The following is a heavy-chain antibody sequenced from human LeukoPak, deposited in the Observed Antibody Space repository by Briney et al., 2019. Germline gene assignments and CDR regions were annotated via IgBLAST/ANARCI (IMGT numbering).Heavy chain of an antibody. V-gene: IGHV3-9*01. J-gene: IGHJ4*02. CDR2: ISWNSGSI. Sequence: GGSLRLSCAASGFTFDDYAMHWVRQAPGKGLEWVSGISWNSGSIGYADSVKGRFTISRDNAKNSLYLQMNSLRAEDTALYYCAKIVSPSSSWPIDYWGQGTLVTVSS. D-gene: IGHD6-13*01. CDR3: AKIVSPSSSWPIDY. CDR1: GFTFDDYA.